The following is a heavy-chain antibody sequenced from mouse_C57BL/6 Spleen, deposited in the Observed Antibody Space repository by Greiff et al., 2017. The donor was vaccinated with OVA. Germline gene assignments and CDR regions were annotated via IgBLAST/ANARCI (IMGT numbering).Heavy chain of an antibody. Sequence: QVQLKQSGAELVRPGASVTLSCKASGYTFTDYEMHWVKQTPVHGLEWIGAIDPETGGTAYNQKFKGKAILTADKSSSTAYMELRSLTSEDSAVYYCTRAGSSQYYYAMDYWGQGTSVTVSS. J-gene: IGHJ4*01. D-gene: IGHD1-1*01. CDR2: IDPETGGT. V-gene: IGHV1-15*01. CDR3: TRAGSSQYYYAMDY. CDR1: GYTFTDYE.